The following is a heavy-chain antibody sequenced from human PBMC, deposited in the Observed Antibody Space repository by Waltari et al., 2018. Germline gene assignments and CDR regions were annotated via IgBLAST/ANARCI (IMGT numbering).Heavy chain of an antibody. CDR3: ARGLLRYFDWLLMTGWFDP. J-gene: IGHJ5*02. CDR1: GGSISSSSYY. CDR2: IYYSGST. Sequence: QLQLPESGPGLVKPSETLSLTCTVSGGSISSSSYYWGWIRPPPGKGLEWIGSIYYSGSTYYNPSLKSRVTISVDTSKNQFSLKLSSVTAADTAVYYCARGLLRYFDWLLMTGWFDPWGQGTLVTVSS. D-gene: IGHD3-9*01. V-gene: IGHV4-39*01.